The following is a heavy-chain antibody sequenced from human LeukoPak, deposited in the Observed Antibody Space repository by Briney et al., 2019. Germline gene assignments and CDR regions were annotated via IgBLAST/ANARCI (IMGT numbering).Heavy chain of an antibody. CDR1: GYTLTELS. CDR2: FDPEDGET. Sequence: ASVKVSCKVSGYTLTELSMHWVRQAPGKGLEWMGGFDPEDGETIYAQKFQGRVTMTEDTSTDTAYMKLSSLRSEDTAVYYCATDSPLISGFDYWGQGTLVTVSS. J-gene: IGHJ4*02. V-gene: IGHV1-24*01. D-gene: IGHD2-8*01. CDR3: ATDSPLISGFDY.